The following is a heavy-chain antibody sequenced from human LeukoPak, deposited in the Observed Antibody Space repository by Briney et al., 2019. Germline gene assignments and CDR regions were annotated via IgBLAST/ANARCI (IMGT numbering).Heavy chain of an antibody. CDR3: ARDTAAMTSVGAFDI. CDR1: GGSISSSNW. J-gene: IGHJ3*02. CDR2: IYHSGST. Sequence: PSGTLSLTCAVSGGSISSSNWWSWVRQPPGKGLEWIGEIYHSGSTNYNPSLKSRVTMSVDTSKNQFSLKLSSVTAADTAVYYCARDTAAMTSVGAFDIWGQGTMVTVSS. V-gene: IGHV4-4*02. D-gene: IGHD4-11*01.